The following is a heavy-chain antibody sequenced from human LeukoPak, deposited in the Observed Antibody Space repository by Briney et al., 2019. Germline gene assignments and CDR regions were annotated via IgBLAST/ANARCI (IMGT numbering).Heavy chain of an antibody. CDR2: ITSGGDYI. CDR3: ARGHYDVLAASYKWTPDY. V-gene: IGHV3-21*01. Sequence: SGGSLRLSCAASGFTFNTFNMNWVRQAPGKGLEWVSSITSGGDYIYYADSVKGRFTTSRDNAKNSLSLQLNSLRVEDTAVYYCARGHYDVLAASYKWTPDYWGQGTLVTVSS. J-gene: IGHJ4*02. CDR1: GFTFNTFN. D-gene: IGHD3-9*01.